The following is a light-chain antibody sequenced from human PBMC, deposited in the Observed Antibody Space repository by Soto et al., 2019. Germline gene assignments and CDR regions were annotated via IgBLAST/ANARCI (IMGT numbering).Light chain of an antibody. CDR1: SSDVGGFNY. CDR3: ASYTSTFTWV. V-gene: IGLV2-14*01. Sequence: QSALIQPASVSGSPGQSITISCTGTSSDVGGFNYVSWYQHHPGKAPKLIIYEVTNRPSGVSNRFSGSKSGHTASLTISGLQVEDEADYFCASYTSTFTWVFGGGTQLTVL. J-gene: IGLJ3*02. CDR2: EVT.